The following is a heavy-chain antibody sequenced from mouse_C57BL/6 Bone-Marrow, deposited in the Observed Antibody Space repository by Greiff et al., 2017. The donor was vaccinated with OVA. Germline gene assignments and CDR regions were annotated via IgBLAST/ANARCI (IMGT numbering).Heavy chain of an antibody. V-gene: IGHV1-64*01. CDR2: IHPNSGST. D-gene: IGHD2-4*01. CDR3: AREKSICYDYGGFAY. J-gene: IGHJ3*01. CDR1: GYTFTSYW. Sequence: QVQLQQPGAELVKPGASVKLSCKASGYTFTSYWMHWVKQRPGQGLEWIGMIHPNSGSTNYNEKFKSKATLTVDKSSSTAYMQLSSLTSEDSAVYYCAREKSICYDYGGFAYWGQGTLVTVSA.